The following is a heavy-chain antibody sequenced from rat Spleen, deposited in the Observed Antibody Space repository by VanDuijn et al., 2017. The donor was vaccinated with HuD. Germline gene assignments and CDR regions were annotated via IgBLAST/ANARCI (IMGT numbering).Heavy chain of an antibody. D-gene: IGHD1-12*02. CDR2: ITNASGGI. CDR3: ARHYYDGTYYSQGPLYFDY. CDR1: GFTFSNYG. Sequence: EVQLVESGGGLVQPGRSLKLSCAASGFTFSNYGMAWVRQTPGKGLEWVASITNASGGIYYADSVKGRFTISRDNAKSTLYLQMNSLRSEDTATYYCARHYYDGTYYSQGPLYFDYWGQGVMVTVSS. V-gene: IGHV5-22*01. J-gene: IGHJ2*01.